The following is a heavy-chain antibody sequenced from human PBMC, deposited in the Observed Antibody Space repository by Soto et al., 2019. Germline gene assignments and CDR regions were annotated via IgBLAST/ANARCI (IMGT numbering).Heavy chain of an antibody. CDR1: GDSINSTDHY. J-gene: IGHJ5*02. CDR2: IFYAGTG. V-gene: IGHV4-31*03. CDR3: ARAARSIRGRCWFDP. Sequence: KPSETLSLTCIVSGDSINSTDHYWSWIRQRPGKGLEWMGYIFYAGTGYYNPSLERRVSMSVDTSRNQFSLMLSSVIAADTAVYYCARAARSIRGRCWFDPWGQGTLVTVSS. D-gene: IGHD3-3*02.